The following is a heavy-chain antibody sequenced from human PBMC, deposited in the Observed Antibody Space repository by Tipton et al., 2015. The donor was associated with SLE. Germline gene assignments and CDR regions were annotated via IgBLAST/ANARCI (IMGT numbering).Heavy chain of an antibody. V-gene: IGHV3-30*02. CDR2: IRYDGSNK. D-gene: IGHD1-26*01. CDR1: GFTFSSYG. CDR3: AKCPVVGANLNFDY. Sequence: SLRLSCAASGFTFSSYGMHWVRQAPGKGLEWVAFIRYDGSNKYYADSVKGRFTISRDNSKNTLYLQMNSLRAEDTAVYYCAKCPVVGANLNFDYWGKGTLVTVSS. J-gene: IGHJ4*02.